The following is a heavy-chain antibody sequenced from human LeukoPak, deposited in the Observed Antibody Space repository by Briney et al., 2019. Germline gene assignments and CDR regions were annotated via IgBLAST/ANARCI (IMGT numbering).Heavy chain of an antibody. Sequence: GGSLRLSCAASGFTFSTYWMTWVRQAPGEGLEWVANINQNGSETYYVDSVKGRFTISRDNSKNSLYLQMNSLRVEDRAVYYCARKKYYYDTSTYGWFDPWGQGISVTVSS. V-gene: IGHV3-7*01. CDR2: INQNGSET. D-gene: IGHD3-22*01. CDR1: GFTFSTYW. CDR3: ARKKYYYDTSTYGWFDP. J-gene: IGHJ5*02.